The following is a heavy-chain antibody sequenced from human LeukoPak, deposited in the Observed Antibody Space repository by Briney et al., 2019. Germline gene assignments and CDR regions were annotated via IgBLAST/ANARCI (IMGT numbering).Heavy chain of an antibody. CDR2: INPGNDNT. Sequence: PGASVKVSCKTSGYTFTNYAIHWVRQAPGQSLEWMGWINPGNDNTKYSQKFQDRVTFTRDTSATTAFMELSSLRSEDTAVYYCARDPYRGRPTYGDYFDYWGQGTLVTVSS. CDR3: ARDPYRGRPTYGDYFDY. J-gene: IGHJ4*02. CDR1: GYTFTNYA. V-gene: IGHV1-3*01. D-gene: IGHD4/OR15-4a*01.